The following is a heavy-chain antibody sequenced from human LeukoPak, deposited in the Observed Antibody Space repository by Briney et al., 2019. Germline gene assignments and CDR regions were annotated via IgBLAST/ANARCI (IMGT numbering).Heavy chain of an antibody. CDR2: IYHSGST. V-gene: IGHV4-30-2*01. CDR1: GGSISSGGYY. J-gene: IGHJ5*02. Sequence: SETLSLTCTVSGGSISSGGYYWSWIRQPPGKGLEWIGYIYHSGSTYYNPSLKSRVTISVDRSKNQFSLKLSSVTAADTAVYYCARAPRNTIFGVVIPWFDPWGQGTLVTVSS. D-gene: IGHD3-3*01. CDR3: ARAPRNTIFGVVIPWFDP.